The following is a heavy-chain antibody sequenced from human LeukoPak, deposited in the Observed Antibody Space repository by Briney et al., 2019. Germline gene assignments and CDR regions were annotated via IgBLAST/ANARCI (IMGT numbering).Heavy chain of an antibody. J-gene: IGHJ4*02. Sequence: GASVKVSCKASGYTFTSYYMHWVRQAPGQGLEWMGIINPSGGSTSYAQKFQGRVTMTRDTSTSTVYMELSSLRSEDTAVYYCARLGGYYYGSGSYGETQDWGQGTLVTVSS. V-gene: IGHV1-46*01. CDR1: GYTFTSYY. CDR3: ARLGGYYYGSGSYGETQD. D-gene: IGHD3-10*01. CDR2: INPSGGST.